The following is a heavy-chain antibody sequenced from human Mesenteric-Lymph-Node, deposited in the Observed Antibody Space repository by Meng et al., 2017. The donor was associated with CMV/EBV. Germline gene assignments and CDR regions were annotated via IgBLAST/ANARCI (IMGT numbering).Heavy chain of an antibody. CDR1: GYTFTSNG. CDR3: ARGKNWFDP. CDR2: ISAYNGDT. Sequence: KVSCKASGYTFTSNGISWVRQAPGQGLEWMGWISAYNGDTNNEQKFLGRVTMTADTSTSTAYMEVTSLRSDDTAVYYCARGKNWFDPWGQGTLVTVSS. V-gene: IGHV1-18*01. J-gene: IGHJ5*02.